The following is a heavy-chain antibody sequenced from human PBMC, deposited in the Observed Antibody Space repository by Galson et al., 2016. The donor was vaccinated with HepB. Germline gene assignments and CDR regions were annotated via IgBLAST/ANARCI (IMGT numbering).Heavy chain of an antibody. Sequence: EPLSLTCAVSGGSLGGYYWSWIRQPPGKPLEWIGYFFHGGTTKYNSSLRSRATISADMSKNQLSLTLRFLTAEDTAVYYCARGSTTIVGETAFWGQGTLLTVSA. CDR1: GGSLGGYY. CDR3: ARGSTTIVGETAF. J-gene: IGHJ4*02. D-gene: IGHD2-21*02. V-gene: IGHV4-59*01. CDR2: FFHGGTT.